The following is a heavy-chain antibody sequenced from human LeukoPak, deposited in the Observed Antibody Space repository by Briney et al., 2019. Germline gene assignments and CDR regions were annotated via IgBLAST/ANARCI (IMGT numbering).Heavy chain of an antibody. V-gene: IGHV3-33*01. CDR2: IWYDGSNK. J-gene: IGHJ6*03. CDR1: GFTFSSYG. Sequence: GGSLRLSCATSGFTFSSYGVHWVRQAPGKGLEGVAVIWYDGSNKYYADSVKGRFTISRDNSKNTLYLQMNSLRAEDTAVYYCAITYYYDSSGPDYYYMDVWGKGTTVTVSS. D-gene: IGHD3-22*01. CDR3: AITYYYDSSGPDYYYMDV.